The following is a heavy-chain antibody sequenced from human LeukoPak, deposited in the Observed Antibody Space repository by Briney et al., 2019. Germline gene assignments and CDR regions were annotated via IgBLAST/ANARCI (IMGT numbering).Heavy chain of an antibody. V-gene: IGHV4-38-2*02. Sequence: PSETLSLTCTIFGSSISDNYYWGWIRRPPGKGLEWIGSVYHSGSTYYNPSLKSRVTLSVDTSSNHFSLKLRSVTAADTAVYYCARHNYYHFWSTLNWFDPWGQGTLVTVSS. J-gene: IGHJ5*02. CDR3: ARHNYYHFWSTLNWFDP. D-gene: IGHD3-3*01. CDR1: GSSISDNYY. CDR2: VYHSGST.